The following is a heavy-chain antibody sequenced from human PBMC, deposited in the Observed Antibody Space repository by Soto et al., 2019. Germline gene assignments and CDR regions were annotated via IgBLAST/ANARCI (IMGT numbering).Heavy chain of an antibody. Sequence: SETLSLTCAVYGGSFSGYYWSWIRRPPGKGLEWIGEINHSGSTNYNPSLKSRVTISVDTSKNQFSLKLSSVTAADTAVYYCARDFYIWGSYRPEFDYWGQGTLVTVSS. CDR2: INHSGST. J-gene: IGHJ4*02. CDR1: GGSFSGYY. CDR3: ARDFYIWGSYRPEFDY. V-gene: IGHV4-34*01. D-gene: IGHD3-16*02.